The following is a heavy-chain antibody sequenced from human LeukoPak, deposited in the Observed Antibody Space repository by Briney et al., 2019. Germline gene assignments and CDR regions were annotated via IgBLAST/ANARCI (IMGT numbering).Heavy chain of an antibody. Sequence: PGGSLRLSCAASGFTFSSFGMTWVRQAPGKGLDWVSSIGGSGATTYYAESVKGRFTISRDNSKSTMYLQMNSLRAEDTAVYYCARLGNEVYWGQGTLVTVSS. J-gene: IGHJ4*02. V-gene: IGHV3-23*01. D-gene: IGHD7-27*01. CDR1: GFTFSSFG. CDR3: ARLGNEVY. CDR2: IGGSGATT.